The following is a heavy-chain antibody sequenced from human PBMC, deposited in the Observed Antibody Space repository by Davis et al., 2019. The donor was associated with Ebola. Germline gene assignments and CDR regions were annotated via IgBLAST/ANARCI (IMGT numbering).Heavy chain of an antibody. CDR3: ARGVKNQYDSSGQFDS. V-gene: IGHV4-59*01. CDR2: ISSTGDT. D-gene: IGHD3-22*01. CDR1: GASMTRFH. J-gene: IGHJ4*02. Sequence: PSETLSLTCAVSGASMTRFHWSWIRQPQGKGLEWIGYISSTGDTNYNPSLKTRVTISVEPSKSQFSLTLSSVTAADTAVYYCARGVKNQYDSSGQFDSWGQGTLVTVSS.